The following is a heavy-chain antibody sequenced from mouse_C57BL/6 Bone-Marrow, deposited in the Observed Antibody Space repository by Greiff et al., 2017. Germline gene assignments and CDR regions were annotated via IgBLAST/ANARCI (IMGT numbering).Heavy chain of an antibody. CDR1: GYTFTNYD. D-gene: IGHD1-1*01. CDR2: IHPRDGST. Sequence: QVQLQQSGPELVKPGASVKLSCKASGYTFTNYDINWVKQRPGQGLEWIGWIHPRDGSTKYNEKFKGKATLTVDTASSTAYMELHSLTSEDSAVYFCARSLTTVVATEGFAYWCQGTLVTVSA. V-gene: IGHV1-85*01. CDR3: ARSLTTVVATEGFAY. J-gene: IGHJ3*01.